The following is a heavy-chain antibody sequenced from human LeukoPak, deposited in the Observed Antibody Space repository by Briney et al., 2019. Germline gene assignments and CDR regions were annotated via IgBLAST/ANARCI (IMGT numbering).Heavy chain of an antibody. J-gene: IGHJ4*02. V-gene: IGHV1-2*02. D-gene: IGHD2-2*01. CDR2: INPNSGGT. CDR3: ARDDLDIVVVPAAISYFDY. CDR1: GYTFTGYY. Sequence: ASVKVSCKASGYTFTGYYMHWVRQAPGQGLEWMGWINPNSGGTNYAQKFQGRVTMTRDTSISTAYMELSRLRSDDTAVYYCARDDLDIVVVPAAISYFDYWDQGTLVTVSS.